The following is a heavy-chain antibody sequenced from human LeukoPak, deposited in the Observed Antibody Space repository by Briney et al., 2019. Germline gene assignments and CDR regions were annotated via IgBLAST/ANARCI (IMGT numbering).Heavy chain of an antibody. CDR3: ARGLQPTMVRGVKNWFDP. V-gene: IGHV4-34*01. CDR2: TNHSGST. D-gene: IGHD3-10*01. J-gene: IGHJ5*02. CDR1: GGSFSGYY. Sequence: PSETLSLTCAVYGGSFSGYYWSWIRQPPGKGLEWIGETNHSGSTNYNPSLKSRVTISVDTSKNQFSLKLSSVTAADTAVYYCARGLQPTMVRGVKNWFDPWGQGTLVTVSS.